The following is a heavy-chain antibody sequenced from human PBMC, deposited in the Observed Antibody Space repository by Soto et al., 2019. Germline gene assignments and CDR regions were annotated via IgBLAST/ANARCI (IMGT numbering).Heavy chain of an antibody. D-gene: IGHD6-13*01. J-gene: IGHJ5*02. CDR2: IYPGDSDT. CDR1: GYSFTSYW. CDR3: ARQISSSWYWEQFDP. V-gene: IGHV5-51*01. Sequence: GVSMKISCKGAGYSFTSYWIGWVRQMTGKGLEWMGIIYPGDSDTRYSPSFQGQVTISADKSISTAYLQWSSLKASDTAMYYCARQISSSWYWEQFDPWGQGTLVTSPQ.